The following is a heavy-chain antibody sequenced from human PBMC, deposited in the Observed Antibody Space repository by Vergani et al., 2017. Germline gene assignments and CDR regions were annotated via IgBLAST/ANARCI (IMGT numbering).Heavy chain of an antibody. D-gene: IGHD3-10*01. CDR2: ISWDGGST. CDR3: AKGGFGELCDRDAFSDY. J-gene: IGHJ4*02. Sequence: EVQLVESGGVVVQPGGSLRLSCAASGFTFDDHAMHWVRQAPGKGLGWVSHISWDGGSTYYADSVKGRVTISSDNSKDFLYLQMNSLRAEDTALYYCAKGGFGELCDRDAFSDYWGQGTLVTVSS. CDR1: GFTFDDHA. V-gene: IGHV3-43D*03.